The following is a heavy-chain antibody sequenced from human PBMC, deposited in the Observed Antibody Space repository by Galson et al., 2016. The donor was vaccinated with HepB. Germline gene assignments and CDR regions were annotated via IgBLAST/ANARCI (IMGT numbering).Heavy chain of an antibody. J-gene: IGHJ6*04. Sequence: SLRLSCAASGFKFDDYAMNWVRQFPGKGLEWVSGISWNSGSIAYADSVKGRFTISRDNAKNSLYLQMNSLRAEDTALYYCAKGVDYARNYYGMDVWGKGTTVTVSS. V-gene: IGHV3-9*01. CDR1: GFKFDDYA. CDR3: AKGVDYARNYYGMDV. CDR2: ISWNSGSI. D-gene: IGHD3-10*02.